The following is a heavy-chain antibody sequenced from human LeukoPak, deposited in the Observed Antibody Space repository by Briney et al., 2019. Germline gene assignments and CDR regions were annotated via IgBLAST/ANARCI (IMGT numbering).Heavy chain of an antibody. CDR3: ARESPTAFDY. CDR1: GGSISSGGYS. Sequence: SQTLSLTCAVSGGSISSGGYSWSWIRQPPGKGLEWIGYIYHSGSTYYNPPLKSRVTISVDRSKNQFSLKLSSVTAADTAVYYCARESPTAFDYWGQGTLVTVSS. CDR2: IYHSGST. J-gene: IGHJ4*02. D-gene: IGHD4-17*01. V-gene: IGHV4-30-2*01.